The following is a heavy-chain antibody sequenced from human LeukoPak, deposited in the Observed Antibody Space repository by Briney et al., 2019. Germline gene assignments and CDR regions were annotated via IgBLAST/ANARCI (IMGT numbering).Heavy chain of an antibody. Sequence: GASVKVSCKASGGTFSSYTISWVRQAPGQGLEWMGGIIPIFGTANYAQKFQGRVTITADESTSTAYMELSSLRSEDTAVYYCAREPCSGDHIRAHTPPCSGAPFDYWGQGTLVTVSS. CDR2: IIPIFGTA. V-gene: IGHV1-69*01. J-gene: IGHJ4*02. CDR3: AREPCSGDHIRAHTPPCSGAPFDY. D-gene: IGHD2-15*01. CDR1: GGTFSSYT.